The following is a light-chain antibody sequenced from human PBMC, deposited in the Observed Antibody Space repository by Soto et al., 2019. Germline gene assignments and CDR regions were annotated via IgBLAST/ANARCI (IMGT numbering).Light chain of an antibody. CDR2: EVS. V-gene: IGLV2-14*01. CDR1: SSDVGGYNY. Sequence: QSALTQPASVSGSPGQSITISCTGTSSDVGGYNYVSWYQPHPGKAPKLMIYEVSNRPSGVSNRFSGSKSGNTASLTISGLQAEDGADDYCSSHTSSSTPYVFGTGTKLTVL. CDR3: SSHTSSSTPYV. J-gene: IGLJ1*01.